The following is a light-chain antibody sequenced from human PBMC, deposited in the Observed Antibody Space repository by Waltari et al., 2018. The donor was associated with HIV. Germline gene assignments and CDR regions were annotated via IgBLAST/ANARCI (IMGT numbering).Light chain of an antibody. Sequence: DVVMTQSPLPLPATLGQPASISCTSSQSLVHSDGNTPSSWFQQRPRQSPRRLIYSLSNRDSGVPDRCSGSGSGTHFTLKSSRVEAEDVGIYYCLQVTYWPHTFGQGTRLEI. V-gene: IGKV2-30*02. J-gene: IGKJ2*01. CDR2: SLS. CDR3: LQVTYWPHT. CDR1: QSLVHSDGNTP.